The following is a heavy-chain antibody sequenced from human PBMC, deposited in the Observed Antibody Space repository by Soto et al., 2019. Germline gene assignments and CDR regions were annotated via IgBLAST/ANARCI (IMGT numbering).Heavy chain of an antibody. D-gene: IGHD2-8*01. CDR1: GASISSYY. J-gene: IGHJ4*02. Sequence: QVQLQESGPGLVKPRETLSLTCTVSGASISSYYWSWIRQPPWKGLEWVGFIFHSGSTNCNPSLKSRVTFSVDASKNQFSLKLTSVTAADTAVYYCARDQNGSPHFDYWGQGILLTVSS. V-gene: IGHV4-59*01. CDR3: ARDQNGSPHFDY. CDR2: IFHSGST.